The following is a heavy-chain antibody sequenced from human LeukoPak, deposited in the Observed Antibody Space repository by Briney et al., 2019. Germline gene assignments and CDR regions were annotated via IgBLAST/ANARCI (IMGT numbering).Heavy chain of an antibody. CDR3: ARGGRTVTTSNWFDP. Sequence: GGSLRLSRAASGFTFSSYSMNWVRQAPGKGLEWVSSISSSSSYIYYADSVKGRFTISRDNAKNSLYLQMNSLRAEDTAVYYCARGGRTVTTSNWFDPWGQGTLVTVSS. CDR1: GFTFSSYS. CDR2: ISSSSSYI. J-gene: IGHJ5*02. D-gene: IGHD4-11*01. V-gene: IGHV3-21*01.